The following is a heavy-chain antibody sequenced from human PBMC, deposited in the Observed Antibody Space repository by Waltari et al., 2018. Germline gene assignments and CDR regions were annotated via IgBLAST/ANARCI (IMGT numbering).Heavy chain of an antibody. V-gene: IGHV1-69*01. J-gene: IGHJ5*02. CDR1: GGTFSSYA. D-gene: IGHD3-3*01. CDR2: IIPIFGTA. Sequence: QVQLVQSGAEVKKPGSSVKVSCKASGGTFSSYAISWVRQAPGQGLEWMGGIIPIFGTANYAQKFQGRVTITADESTSTAYMELSSLRSEDTAVYYCARLYDDFWSGYSNWFDPWGQGTLVTVSS. CDR3: ARLYDDFWSGYSNWFDP.